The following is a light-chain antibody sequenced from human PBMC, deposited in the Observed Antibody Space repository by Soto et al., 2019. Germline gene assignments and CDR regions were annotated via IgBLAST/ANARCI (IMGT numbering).Light chain of an antibody. V-gene: IGKV1-8*01. J-gene: IGKJ5*01. Sequence: AIRMTQSPSSLSASTGDRVTITCRASQGISSYLAWYQQKPGEAPKLLIYAASTLQSGVPSRFSGSGSGTDFTLTIRSLQPEDFATYYCKQSYSTPITFGQGTRLEIK. CDR2: AAS. CDR3: KQSYSTPIT. CDR1: QGISSY.